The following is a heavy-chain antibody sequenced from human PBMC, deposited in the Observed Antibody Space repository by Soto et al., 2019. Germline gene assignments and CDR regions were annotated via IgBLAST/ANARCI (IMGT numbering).Heavy chain of an antibody. CDR2: ISGSGGSP. V-gene: IGHV3-23*01. J-gene: IGHJ4*01. D-gene: IGHD2-21*01. CDR3: TKAICTGDDCYVPDY. CDR1: GFTFSSYT. Sequence: EVQVLESGGGLVQPGGSLRLSCAASGFTFSSYTMAWDRQAPGKGLEWVSSISGSGGSPYYADSVQGRFTISRDNYKNTVSLQMTSLSAEDTATYHCTKAICTGDDCYVPDYWGHGTLVIVSS.